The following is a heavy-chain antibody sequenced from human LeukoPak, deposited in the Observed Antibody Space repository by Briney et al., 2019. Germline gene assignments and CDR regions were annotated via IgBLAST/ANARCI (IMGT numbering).Heavy chain of an antibody. V-gene: IGHV3-23*01. D-gene: IGHD4-17*01. CDR2: ISGSGGST. CDR3: ATSHDFGDYYFNY. CDR1: GFTFSSYA. Sequence: PGGSLRLSCAAAGFTFSSYAMSWVRQAPGKGLEWVSSISGSGGSTYYADSVKGRFTMSRDNSKNTLFLQMNSLRAEDTAVYYCATSHDFGDYYFNYWGQGTLVTVSS. J-gene: IGHJ4*02.